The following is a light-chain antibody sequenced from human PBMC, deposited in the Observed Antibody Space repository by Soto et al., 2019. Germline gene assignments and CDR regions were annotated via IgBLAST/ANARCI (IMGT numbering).Light chain of an antibody. V-gene: IGKV1-5*03. Sequence: DIQMTQSPSTLSASIGDRVTITCRASQSIDSWLAWYQQKAGKAPKLLIYKASSLQTGVPSRFSGSGSGTEFTLTISSLQPDEFATYNCQHYNSYSRTFGQGTKVEVK. J-gene: IGKJ1*01. CDR1: QSIDSW. CDR2: KAS. CDR3: QHYNSYSRT.